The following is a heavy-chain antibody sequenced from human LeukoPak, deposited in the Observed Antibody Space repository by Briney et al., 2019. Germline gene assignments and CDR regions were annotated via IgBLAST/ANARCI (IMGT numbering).Heavy chain of an antibody. J-gene: IGHJ4*02. CDR3: AHSVEDTAMNSPIDY. CDR1: GFTLSTSGVG. CDR2: IYWNDDK. Sequence: SGPTLVKPTQTLTLTCTFSGFTLSTSGVGVGWIRQPPGKALEWLALIYWNDDKRYSPSLKSRLTITKDTSKNQVVLTMTNMDPVDTATYYCAHSVEDTAMNSPIDYWGQGTLVTVSS. D-gene: IGHD5-18*01. V-gene: IGHV2-5*01.